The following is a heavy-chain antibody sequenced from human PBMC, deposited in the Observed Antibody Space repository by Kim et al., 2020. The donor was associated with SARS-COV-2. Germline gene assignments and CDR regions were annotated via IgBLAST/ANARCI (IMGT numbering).Heavy chain of an antibody. J-gene: IGHJ6*02. D-gene: IGHD3-10*01. CDR2: IDPSDSYT. V-gene: IGHV5-10-1*01. CDR3: ARHGEVLLWFGELLSGRYYYYGMDV. CDR1: GYSFTSYW. Sequence: GASLKISFKGSGYSFTSYWISWVRQMPGKGLEWVGRIDPSDSYTNYSPSFQGNVTISADKSISTAYLQWSSLKASDTAIYYCARHGEVLLWFGELLSGRYYYYGMDVWGQGTTVTVSS.